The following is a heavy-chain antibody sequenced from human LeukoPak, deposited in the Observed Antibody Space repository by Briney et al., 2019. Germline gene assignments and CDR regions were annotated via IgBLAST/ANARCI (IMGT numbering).Heavy chain of an antibody. V-gene: IGHV3-48*04. CDR1: GFTFSSYS. CDR3: ASADSSGWYRFDY. J-gene: IGHJ4*02. Sequence: GGSLRLSCAASGFTFSSYSMSWVRQAPGKGLEWVSYISSSSSTIYYADSVKGRFTISRDNAKNSLYLQMNSLRAEDTAVYYCASADSSGWYRFDYWGQGTLVTVSS. CDR2: ISSSSSTI. D-gene: IGHD6-19*01.